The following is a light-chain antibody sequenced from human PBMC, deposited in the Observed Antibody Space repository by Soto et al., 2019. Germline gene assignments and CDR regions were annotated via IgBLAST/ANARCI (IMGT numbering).Light chain of an antibody. CDR1: QSVSSN. CDR3: QQYYKWPLT. V-gene: IGKV3-15*01. J-gene: IGKJ4*01. Sequence: EIVMTQSPATLSVSPGERVTLSCRASQSVSSNLAWYQQKPGQAPRLLIYGVSTRATGVPASFSVSGSGTEFTLTISILQYEDFALYDCQQYYKWPLTWGGGTKVESK. CDR2: GVS.